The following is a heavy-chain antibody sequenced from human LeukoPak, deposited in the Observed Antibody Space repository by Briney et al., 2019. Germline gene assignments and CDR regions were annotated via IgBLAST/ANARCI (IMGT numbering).Heavy chain of an antibody. D-gene: IGHD1-7*01. J-gene: IGHJ5*02. V-gene: IGHV4-59*08. Sequence: SETLSLTCTVSGXSISSYYWSWIRQPPGKGLEWIAYIYYSGSTNYNPFLKSRVTISVDTSKNQFSLKLSSVTAADTAVYYCARYNWNYSWFDPWGQGTLVTVSS. CDR3: ARYNWNYSWFDP. CDR2: IYYSGST. CDR1: GXSISSYY.